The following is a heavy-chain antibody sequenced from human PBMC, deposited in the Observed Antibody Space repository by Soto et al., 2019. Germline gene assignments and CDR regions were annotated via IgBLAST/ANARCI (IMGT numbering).Heavy chain of an antibody. D-gene: IGHD6-6*01. Sequence: PSETLSLTCTVSGASITTYYWNWIRQPPGKGLEWIGYFYYSGSTNFNPSLKSRVTISVDTSEDQFSLKLSSVTAADTAVYYCARGPRARDYWGQGTLVTVSS. J-gene: IGHJ4*02. V-gene: IGHV4-59*08. CDR3: ARGPRARDY. CDR1: GASITTYY. CDR2: FYYSGST.